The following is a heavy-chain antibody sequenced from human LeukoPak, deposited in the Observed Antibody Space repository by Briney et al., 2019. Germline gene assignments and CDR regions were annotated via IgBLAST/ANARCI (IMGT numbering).Heavy chain of an antibody. CDR3: AKAYSSSLTHFDY. J-gene: IGHJ4*02. Sequence: GRSLRLSCAASGFTFSSYGMHWVRQAPGKGLEWVAVISYDGSNKYYADSVKGRFTISRDNSKNTLYLQMNSLRAEDTAVYYCAKAYSSSLTHFDYWGQGTLVTVSS. V-gene: IGHV3-30*18. D-gene: IGHD6-13*01. CDR2: ISYDGSNK. CDR1: GFTFSSYG.